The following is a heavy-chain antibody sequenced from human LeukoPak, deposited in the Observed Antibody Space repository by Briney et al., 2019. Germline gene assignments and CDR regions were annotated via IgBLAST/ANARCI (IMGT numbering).Heavy chain of an antibody. CDR1: GGSISSSSYY. D-gene: IGHD2-2*01. CDR2: IYYSGST. CDR3: ARGHSSSTSCYRGYYYYYYMDV. Sequence: SETLSLTCTVSGGSISSSSYYWGWIRQPPGKGLEWIGSIYYSGSTYYNPSLKSRVTISVDTSKNQFSLKLSSVTAADTAVYYCARGHSSSTSCYRGYYYYYYMDVWGKGTTVTVSS. J-gene: IGHJ6*03. V-gene: IGHV4-39*07.